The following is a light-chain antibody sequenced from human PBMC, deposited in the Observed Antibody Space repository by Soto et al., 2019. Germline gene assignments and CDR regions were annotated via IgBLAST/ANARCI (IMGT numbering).Light chain of an antibody. J-gene: IGKJ4*01. Sequence: EIVLTRSPGTLSLSPGERATLSCRASQSVSSSYLAWYQQKPGQAPRLLIYGASSRATGIPDRFSGSGSGTDFTLTISRLEPEDFAVYYCQQYGSSRLTFGGGTKVDIK. CDR1: QSVSSSY. CDR3: QQYGSSRLT. V-gene: IGKV3-20*01. CDR2: GAS.